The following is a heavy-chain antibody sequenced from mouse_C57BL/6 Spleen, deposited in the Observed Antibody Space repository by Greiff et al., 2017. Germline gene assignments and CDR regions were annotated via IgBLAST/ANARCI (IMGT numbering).Heavy chain of an antibody. CDR1: GYTFTDYN. D-gene: IGHD3-2*02. CDR2: INPNNGGT. Sequence: EVQLQQSGPELVKPGASVKIPCKASGYTFTDYNMDWVKQSHGKSLEWIGDINPNNGGTIYNQKFKGKATLTVDKSSSTAYMELRSLKSADTAVYYCARDGSSAPWFAYWGQGTLVTVSA. J-gene: IGHJ3*01. V-gene: IGHV1-18*01. CDR3: ARDGSSAPWFAY.